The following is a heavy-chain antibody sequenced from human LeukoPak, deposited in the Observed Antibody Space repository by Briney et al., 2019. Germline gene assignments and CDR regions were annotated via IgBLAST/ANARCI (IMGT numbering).Heavy chain of an antibody. CDR1: GGTFSSYA. Sequence: GASVKVSCKASGGTFSSYAISWVRQAPGQGLEWMGGIIPMFGTAKYAQKCQGRGTITADESTRTAYMELSSLRSEDTAVYFCAKATVVRLSDYYYYAMDAWGQGTTVTVSS. J-gene: IGHJ6*02. D-gene: IGHD4-23*01. V-gene: IGHV1-69*13. CDR3: AKATVVRLSDYYYYAMDA. CDR2: IIPMFGTA.